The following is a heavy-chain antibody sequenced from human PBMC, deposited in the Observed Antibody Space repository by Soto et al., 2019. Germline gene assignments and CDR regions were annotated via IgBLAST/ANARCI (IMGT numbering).Heavy chain of an antibody. D-gene: IGHD4-17*01. CDR2: ISYSGKT. V-gene: IGHV4-31*03. J-gene: IGHJ5*02. Sequence: QVQLVQSGQGLVRPSQTLSLTCTVSNGSIDNTVFFWNWIRQHPGRGLEWIGYISYSGKTFYNPSLQSRVSMSLDTSTNQFSLKSSSVTAADTAVYFCARHLSGDYPNANWFDPWGQGTLVTVSS. CDR1: NGSIDNTVFF. CDR3: ARHLSGDYPNANWFDP.